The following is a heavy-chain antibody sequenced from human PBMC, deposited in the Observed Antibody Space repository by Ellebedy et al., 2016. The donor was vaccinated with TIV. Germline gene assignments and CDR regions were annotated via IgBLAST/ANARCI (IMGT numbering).Heavy chain of an antibody. CDR1: GFTFSSYS. Sequence: GESLKISXAASGFTFSSYSMNWVRQAPGKGLEWVSSISSSSSYIYYADSVKGRFTISRDNAKNSLYLQMNSLRAEDTAVYYCARSPRVLSSSWYDYWGQGTLVTVSS. V-gene: IGHV3-21*01. D-gene: IGHD6-13*01. J-gene: IGHJ4*02. CDR2: ISSSSSYI. CDR3: ARSPRVLSSSWYDY.